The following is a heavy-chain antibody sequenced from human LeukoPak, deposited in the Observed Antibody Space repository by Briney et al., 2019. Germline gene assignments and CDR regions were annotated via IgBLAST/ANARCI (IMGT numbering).Heavy chain of an antibody. CDR2: IYTSGST. CDR3: ARTLRVIAAAGSYYYYYMDV. D-gene: IGHD6-13*01. Sequence: PSQTLALTCTVSGGSISSGSYYWSWIRQPAGKGLEWIGRIYTSGSTNYNPSLKSRVTMSVDTSKNQFSLKLSSVTAADTAVYYCARTLRVIAAAGSYYYYYMDVWGKGTTVTVSS. J-gene: IGHJ6*03. V-gene: IGHV4-61*02. CDR1: GGSISSGSYY.